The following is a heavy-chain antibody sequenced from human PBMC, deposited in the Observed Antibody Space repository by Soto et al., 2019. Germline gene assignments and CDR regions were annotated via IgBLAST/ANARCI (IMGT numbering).Heavy chain of an antibody. V-gene: IGHV1-24*01. CDR3: STTLTTIGGMDV. J-gene: IGHJ6*02. CDR2: FDPEDGET. D-gene: IGHD4-17*01. CDR1: GYTLTELS. Sequence: QVQLVQSGAEVKKSGASVKITCKVSGYTLTELSMHWVRQAPGKGLEWMGGFDPEDGETIYAQKFQGRVTMTEDTSTDTAYMELSSLRSEDTAVYYCSTTLTTIGGMDVWCQGTTVTVSS.